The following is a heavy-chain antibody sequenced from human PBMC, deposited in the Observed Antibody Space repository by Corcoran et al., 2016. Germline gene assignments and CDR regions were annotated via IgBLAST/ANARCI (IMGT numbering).Heavy chain of an antibody. D-gene: IGHD1-26*01. Sequence: EVQLVESGGGLVKPGGSLRLSCAASEFTLANAWMIWVRQAPGKGLEWVGRIKDKSAGGTTDYAAPGKGRFTISRDDSKNTMYLQMNSLKTEDTAVYYCTNGATRDDYYWGQGTLVTVSS. V-gene: IGHV3-15*01. J-gene: IGHJ4*02. CDR3: TNGATRDDYY. CDR1: EFTLANAW. CDR2: IKDKSAGGTT.